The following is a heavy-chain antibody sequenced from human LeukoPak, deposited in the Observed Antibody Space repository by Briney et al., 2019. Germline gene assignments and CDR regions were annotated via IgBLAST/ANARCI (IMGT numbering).Heavy chain of an antibody. V-gene: IGHV1-69*13. CDR1: GGTFSSYA. J-gene: IGHJ5*02. Sequence: ASVKVSRKASGGTFSSYAISWVRQAPGQGLEWMGGIIPIFGTANYAQKFQGRVTITADESTSTAYMELSSLRSEDTAVYYCATDLFGMGWFDPWGQGTLVTVSS. D-gene: IGHD3-10*01. CDR2: IIPIFGTA. CDR3: ATDLFGMGWFDP.